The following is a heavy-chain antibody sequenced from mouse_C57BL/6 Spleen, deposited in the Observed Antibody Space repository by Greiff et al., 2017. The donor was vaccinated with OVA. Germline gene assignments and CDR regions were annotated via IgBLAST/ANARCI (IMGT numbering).Heavy chain of an antibody. V-gene: IGHV1-69*01. Sequence: VQLQQPGAELVMPGASVKLSCKASGYTFTSYWMHWVKQRPGQGLEWIGEIDPSDSYTNYNQKFTGKATLTVDKYSRTAYMQLSSLKSEDSAVYYCASNRDYWGQGTTLTVSS. CDR3: ASNRDY. J-gene: IGHJ2*01. CDR1: GYTFTSYW. D-gene: IGHD4-1*01. CDR2: IDPSDSYT.